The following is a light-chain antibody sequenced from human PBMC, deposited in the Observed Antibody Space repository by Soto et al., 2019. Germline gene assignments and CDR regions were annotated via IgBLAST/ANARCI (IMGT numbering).Light chain of an antibody. CDR1: SSDVGGYNY. J-gene: IGLJ3*02. Sequence: QSALTQPASVSGSPGQSITISCTGTSSDVGGYNYVSWYQQHPGKAPKLMIYEVSNWPSGVSNRFSGSKSGNTASLTISGLQAEDEADYYCSSYTTSSTHWVFGGETKVNV. CDR2: EVS. V-gene: IGLV2-14*01. CDR3: SSYTTSSTHWV.